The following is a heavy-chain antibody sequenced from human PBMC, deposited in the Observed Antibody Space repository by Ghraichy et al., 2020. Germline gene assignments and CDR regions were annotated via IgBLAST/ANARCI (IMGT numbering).Heavy chain of an antibody. CDR2: ISYSGST. J-gene: IGHJ6*02. Sequence: SETLSLTCTVSGGSISSSSISSHYWSWIRQPPGKGLEWIGYISYSGSTNYNPSLKSRVTISVDTSKNQFSLKLSSVTAADTAVYYCARDLGYSSDYYYYYGMDVWGQGTTVTVSS. D-gene: IGHD5-18*01. CDR1: GGSISSSSISSHY. V-gene: IGHV4-61*01. CDR3: ARDLGYSSDYYYYYGMDV.